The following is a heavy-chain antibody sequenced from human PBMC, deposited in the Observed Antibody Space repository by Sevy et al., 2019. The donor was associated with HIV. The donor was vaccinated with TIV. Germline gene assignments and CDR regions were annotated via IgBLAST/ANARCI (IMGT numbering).Heavy chain of an antibody. Sequence: GGSLRLSCAASGFTFDDYAMHWVRQAPGKGLEWVSGISWNSGSIGYADSVKGRFTISRDNAKNSLYLQMNSLRAEDTAVYYCAKALWYYYDSSGYLDYWGQGTLVTVSS. CDR2: ISWNSGSI. D-gene: IGHD3-22*01. J-gene: IGHJ4*02. V-gene: IGHV3-9*01. CDR1: GFTFDDYA. CDR3: AKALWYYYDSSGYLDY.